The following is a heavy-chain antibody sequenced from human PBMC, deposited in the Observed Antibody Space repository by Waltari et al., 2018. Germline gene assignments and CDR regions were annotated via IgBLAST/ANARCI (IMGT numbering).Heavy chain of an antibody. V-gene: IGHV3-33*01. CDR3: ARVVKGQLVNWLDH. Sequence: QVQLVASGGGVVQPGSSMSLSCATSGFSFSSYGVHWVRQAPGKGLQWVAATGSAGTSKFSSDVARGRLTISTDKFNNIVYLQMNNLRREDTALHDCARVVKGQLVNWLDHGGQGTPATVSS. CDR2: TGSAGTSK. D-gene: IGHD6-6*01. CDR1: GFSFSSYG. J-gene: IGHJ5*02.